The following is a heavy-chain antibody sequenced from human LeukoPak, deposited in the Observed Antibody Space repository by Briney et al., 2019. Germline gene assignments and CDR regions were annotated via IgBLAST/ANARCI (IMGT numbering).Heavy chain of an antibody. CDR3: ARSNYYDSSGTGDH. CDR2: TNPNSGGT. CDR1: GYTFTGYY. J-gene: IGHJ4*02. V-gene: IGHV1-2*02. D-gene: IGHD3-22*01. Sequence: ASVKVSRKASGYTFTGYYMHWVRQAPGQGLEWMGWTNPNSGGTKYAQKFQGRVTMTRDTSITTAYMELSRLRSDDTAVYYCARSNYYDSSGTGDHWGQGTLVTVSS.